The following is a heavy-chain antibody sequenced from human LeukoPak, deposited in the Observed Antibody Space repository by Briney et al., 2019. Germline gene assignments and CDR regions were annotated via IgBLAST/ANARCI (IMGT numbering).Heavy chain of an antibody. Sequence: PGGSLRLSCAASGFTFSSYEMNWVRQAPGKGLEWVSYISSSGSTIYHADSVKGRFTISRDNAKNSLYLQMNSLRAEDTAVYYCARGNLWFGEDYWYFDLWGRGTLVTVSS. D-gene: IGHD3-10*01. J-gene: IGHJ2*01. CDR3: ARGNLWFGEDYWYFDL. CDR1: GFTFSSYE. V-gene: IGHV3-48*03. CDR2: ISSSGSTI.